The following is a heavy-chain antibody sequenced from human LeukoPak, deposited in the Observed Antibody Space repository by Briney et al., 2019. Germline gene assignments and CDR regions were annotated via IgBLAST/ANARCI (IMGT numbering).Heavy chain of an antibody. Sequence: GESLKISXKGSGYSFTSYWIGWVRQMPGKGLEWMGIIYPGDSDTRYSQSYQGQVTISADKSISNAYLQGSSLKASDTAMYYCAREYSSGWSDYWGQGTLVTVSS. J-gene: IGHJ4*02. V-gene: IGHV5-51*01. D-gene: IGHD6-19*01. CDR3: AREYSSGWSDY. CDR2: IYPGDSDT. CDR1: GYSFTSYW.